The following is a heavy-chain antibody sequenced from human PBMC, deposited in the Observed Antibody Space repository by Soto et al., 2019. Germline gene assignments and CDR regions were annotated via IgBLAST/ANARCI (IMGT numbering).Heavy chain of an antibody. V-gene: IGHV3-15*01. CDR3: TTPNMTQAN. Sequence: GGSLRLSCAASGFTFSNAWMSWVRQAPGKGLEWVGRIKIKTDGGTTDYAAPVKGRFTISRDDSKNTLYLQMNSLKTEDTAVYYCTTPNMTQANWGQGALVTVSS. J-gene: IGHJ4*02. CDR1: GFTFSNAW. CDR2: IKIKTDGGTT.